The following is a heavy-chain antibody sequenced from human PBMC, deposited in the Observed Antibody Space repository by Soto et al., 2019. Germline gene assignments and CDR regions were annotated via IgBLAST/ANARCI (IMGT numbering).Heavy chain of an antibody. CDR2: ISGSGGST. J-gene: IGHJ4*02. Sequence: SLRLSCAASGFTFSSYAMSWVRQAPGKGLEWVSAISGSGGSTYYADSVKGRFTISRDNSKNTLYLQMNSLRAEDTAVYYCAKGVRITIFGVVITIDYWGQGTLVTVSS. CDR1: GFTFSSYA. D-gene: IGHD3-3*01. CDR3: AKGVRITIFGVVITIDY. V-gene: IGHV3-23*01.